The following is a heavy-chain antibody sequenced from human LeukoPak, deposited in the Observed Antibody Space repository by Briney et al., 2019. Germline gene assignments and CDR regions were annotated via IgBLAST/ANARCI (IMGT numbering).Heavy chain of an antibody. D-gene: IGHD6-19*01. CDR1: GVSFSGYY. J-gene: IGHJ4*02. V-gene: IGHV4-34*01. CDR3: ARVTVAGTPDY. Sequence: SETLSLTCAVYGVSFSGYYWSWIRQPPGKGLEGIGEINHSGSTNYNPSLKSRVTISVDTSKNQFSLKLSSVTAADTAVYYCARVTVAGTPDYWGQGTLVTVSS. CDR2: INHSGST.